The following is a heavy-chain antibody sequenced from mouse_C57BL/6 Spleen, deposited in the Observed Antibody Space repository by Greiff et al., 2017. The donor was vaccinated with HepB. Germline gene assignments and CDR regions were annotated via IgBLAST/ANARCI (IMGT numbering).Heavy chain of an antibody. CDR1: GYTFTSYW. Sequence: VQLQQPGAELVKPGASVKLSCKASGYTFTSYWMHWVKQRPGQGLEWIGMIHPNSGSTNYNEKFKSKATLTVDKSSSTAYMQLSSLTSEDSAVYYCARSQITTVVASRYFDVWGTGTTVTVSS. V-gene: IGHV1-64*01. CDR2: IHPNSGST. CDR3: ARSQITTVVASRYFDV. J-gene: IGHJ1*03. D-gene: IGHD1-1*01.